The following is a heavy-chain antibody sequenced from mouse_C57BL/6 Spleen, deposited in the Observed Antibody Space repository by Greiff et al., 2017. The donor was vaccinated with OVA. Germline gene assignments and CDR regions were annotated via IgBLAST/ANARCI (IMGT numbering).Heavy chain of an antibody. D-gene: IGHD1-1*01. CDR2: INPGSGGT. V-gene: IGHV1-54*01. J-gene: IGHJ2*01. CDR1: GYAFTNYL. Sequence: QVQLQQSGAELVRPGTSVKVSCKASGYAFTNYLIEWVKQRPGQGLEWIGVINPGSGGTNYNEKFKGKATLTADKSSSTAYMQLSSLTSEDSAVYFCARSYYYGSSSDFDYWGQGTTLTVSS. CDR3: ARSYYYGSSSDFDY.